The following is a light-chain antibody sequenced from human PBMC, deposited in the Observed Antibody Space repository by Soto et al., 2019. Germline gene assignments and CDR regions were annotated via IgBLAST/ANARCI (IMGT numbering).Light chain of an antibody. V-gene: IGKV1-5*03. CDR2: KAS. CDR3: QHYNSYSEA. CDR1: QSISRW. Sequence: DIQMTQSPSSLSASVGDRVTITCGAIQSISRWLAWYQQKPGKAPKLLIYKASTLKSGVPSRFSGSGSGTEFTLTISSLQPDDFATYYCQHYNSYSEAFGQGTKVDIK. J-gene: IGKJ1*01.